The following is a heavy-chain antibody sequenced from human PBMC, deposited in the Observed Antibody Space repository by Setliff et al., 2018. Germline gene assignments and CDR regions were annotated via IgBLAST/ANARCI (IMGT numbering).Heavy chain of an antibody. CDR2: ISRSGNT. CDR3: ARLKYNDSGTYWGNWDYYSSMDV. D-gene: IGHD3-22*01. J-gene: IGHJ6*04. V-gene: IGHV4-59*11. CDR1: GDSSSGHH. Sequence: ETLSLTCTVSGDSSSGHHWSWIRQPPGKGLEWIGYISRSGNTKYNPSLKSRVAISIDTSKKQFSLEVSSVTAADTAVYYCARLKYNDSGTYWGNWDYYSSMDVWGKGTTVTVSS.